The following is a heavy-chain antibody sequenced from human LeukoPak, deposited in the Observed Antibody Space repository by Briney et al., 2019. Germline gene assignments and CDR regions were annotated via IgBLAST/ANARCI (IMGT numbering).Heavy chain of an antibody. CDR3: ATFGGDLIDY. V-gene: IGHV4-31*03. CDR2: IYYSGST. D-gene: IGHD3-10*01. CDR1: GGSISSGGYY. Sequence: SETLSLTCTVSGGSISSGGYYWSWIRQHPGKGLEWIGYIYYSGSTYYNPSLKSRFTISVVTSKNHCSLKLSSVTAADTAVYYCATFGGDLIDYWGQGTLVTVSS. J-gene: IGHJ4*02.